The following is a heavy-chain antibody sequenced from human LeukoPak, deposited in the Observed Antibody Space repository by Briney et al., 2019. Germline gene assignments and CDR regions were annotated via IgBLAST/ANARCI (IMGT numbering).Heavy chain of an antibody. CDR1: GDSIYSGTYY. CDR2: IYTTGSA. V-gene: IGHV4-61*02. D-gene: IGHD3-3*02. CDR3: ATSPIYRPHFDY. J-gene: IGHJ4*02. Sequence: SETLSLTCTVSGDSIYSGTYYWTWIRQPAGKGLEWMGRIYTTGSANYNPSLKSRVTISLDVSKKHFSLKLTSVTAADTAVYYCATSPIYRPHFDYWGPGTLVTVSS.